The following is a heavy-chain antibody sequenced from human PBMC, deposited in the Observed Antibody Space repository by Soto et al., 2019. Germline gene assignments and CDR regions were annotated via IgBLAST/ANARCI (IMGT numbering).Heavy chain of an antibody. CDR2: IYYSGST. J-gene: IGHJ5*02. CDR1: GGSISSGDYY. CDR3: ARLWSGSRQGFDP. D-gene: IGHD3-3*01. Sequence: TLSLTCTVSGGSISSGDYYWSWIRQHPGKGLEWIGYIYYSGSTYYNPSLKSRVTISVDTSKNQFSLKLSSVTAADTAVYYCARLWSGSRQGFDPWGQGTLVTVPQ. V-gene: IGHV4-31*03.